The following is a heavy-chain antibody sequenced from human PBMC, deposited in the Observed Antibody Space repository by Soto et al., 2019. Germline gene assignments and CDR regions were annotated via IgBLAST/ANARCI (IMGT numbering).Heavy chain of an antibody. Sequence: GGSLRLSCAASGFSFSSYLMSWVRPAPGKGLEWVANIKQDGNGKYDVDSVEGRFTISRDNAKNSLYLQMNSLRAEETAVYYCARDHLNIVLMVYAPHLPYFDYWGQGTLVTVSS. J-gene: IGHJ4*02. CDR3: ARDHLNIVLMVYAPHLPYFDY. V-gene: IGHV3-7*01. D-gene: IGHD2-8*01. CDR1: GFSFSSYL. CDR2: IKQDGNGK.